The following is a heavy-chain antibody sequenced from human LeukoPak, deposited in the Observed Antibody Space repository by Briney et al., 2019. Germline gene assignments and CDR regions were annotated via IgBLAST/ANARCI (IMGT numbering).Heavy chain of an antibody. Sequence: GASVKVSCKASGYTFTSYDISWVRQAPGQGLEWMGGIIPIFGTANYAQKFQGRVTITADESTSTAYMELSSLRSEDTAVYYCARDSPGAGAGAFDIWGQGTMVTVSS. J-gene: IGHJ3*02. CDR2: IIPIFGTA. V-gene: IGHV1-69*13. CDR3: ARDSPGAGAGAFDI. CDR1: GYTFTSYD. D-gene: IGHD1-14*01.